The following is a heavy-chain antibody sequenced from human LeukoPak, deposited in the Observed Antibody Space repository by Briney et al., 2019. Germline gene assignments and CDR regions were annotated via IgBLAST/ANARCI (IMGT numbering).Heavy chain of an antibody. CDR2: INHSGST. CDR3: ARGEIAAAGGGIFY. Sequence: SETLSLTCAVYGGSFSGYYWSWIRQPPGKGPEWIGEINHSGSTNYNPSLKSRVTISVDTSKNQFSLKLSSVTAADTAVYYCARGEIAAAGGGIFYWGQGTLVTVSS. CDR1: GGSFSGYY. J-gene: IGHJ4*02. V-gene: IGHV4-34*01. D-gene: IGHD6-13*01.